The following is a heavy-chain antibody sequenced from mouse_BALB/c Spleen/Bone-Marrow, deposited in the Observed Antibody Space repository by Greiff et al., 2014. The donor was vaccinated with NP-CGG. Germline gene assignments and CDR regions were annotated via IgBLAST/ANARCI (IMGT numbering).Heavy chain of an antibody. Sequence: VQLQQPGPSLVKPSQTLSLTCSVTGDSITSGYWNWIRKFPGNKLEYMGYISYSGSTYYNPSLKSRISITRDTSKNQYYLQLNFVTTEDTATYYCARYYGSTYGYYFDYGGQGTTLTVSS. CDR1: GDSITSGY. D-gene: IGHD1-1*01. J-gene: IGHJ2*01. CDR2: ISYSGST. CDR3: ARYYGSTYGYYFDY. V-gene: IGHV3-8*02.